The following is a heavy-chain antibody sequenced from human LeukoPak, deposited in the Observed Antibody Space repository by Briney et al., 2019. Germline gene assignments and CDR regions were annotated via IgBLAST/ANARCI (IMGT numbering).Heavy chain of an antibody. J-gene: IGHJ4*02. V-gene: IGHV3-23*01. Sequence: GGSLRLSCAASGFTFSTYAMTWVRQAPGKGLEWVSLISGTGGSTYYADSVKGRFTISRDNSKNTLYLQMNSLRAEDTAVYYCARGGYYYDSSGYLDYWGQGTLVTVSS. CDR3: ARGGYYYDSSGYLDY. CDR2: ISGTGGST. CDR1: GFTFSTYA. D-gene: IGHD3-22*01.